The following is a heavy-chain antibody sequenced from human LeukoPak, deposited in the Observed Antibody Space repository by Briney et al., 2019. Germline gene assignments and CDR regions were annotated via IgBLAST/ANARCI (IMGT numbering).Heavy chain of an antibody. CDR3: AKGYCSSTSCYPFDY. CDR1: GFTFDDYA. Sequence: GGSLKLSCAASGFTFDDYAMHWVRQAPGKGLEWVSGISWNSGSIGYADSVKGRFTISRDNAKNSLYLQMNSLRAEDMALYYCAKGYCSSTSCYPFDYWGQGTLVTVSS. V-gene: IGHV3-9*03. J-gene: IGHJ4*02. CDR2: ISWNSGSI. D-gene: IGHD2-2*01.